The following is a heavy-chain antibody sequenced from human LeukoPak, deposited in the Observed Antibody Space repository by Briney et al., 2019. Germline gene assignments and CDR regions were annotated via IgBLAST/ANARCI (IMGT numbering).Heavy chain of an antibody. J-gene: IGHJ4*02. CDR1: GYTFTSYY. D-gene: IGHD6-19*01. CDR3: ARVDVGSGWYAVGVLDY. CDR2: INPSGGST. V-gene: IGHV1-46*01. Sequence: ASVKVSCKASGYTFTSYYMHWVRQAPGQGLEWMGIINPSGGSTSYAQKFQGRVTMTRDTSTSTVYMELSSLRSEDTAVYYCARVDVGSGWYAVGVLDYWGQETLVTVSS.